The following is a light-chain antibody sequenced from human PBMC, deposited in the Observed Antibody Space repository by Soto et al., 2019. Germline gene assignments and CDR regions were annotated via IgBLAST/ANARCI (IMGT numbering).Light chain of an antibody. CDR2: DAS. Sequence: VLTQSPSTLSLSPGERATLSCRASQSVSSYLAWYQQKPGQAPRLLIYDASNRATGIPARFSGSGSGTEFTLSISNLQSEDFAVYYCQQYIKWPITFGQGTRLAIK. V-gene: IGKV3D-15*01. CDR1: QSVSSY. CDR3: QQYIKWPIT. J-gene: IGKJ5*01.